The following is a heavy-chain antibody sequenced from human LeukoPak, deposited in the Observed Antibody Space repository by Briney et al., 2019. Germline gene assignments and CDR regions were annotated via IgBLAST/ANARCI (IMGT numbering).Heavy chain of an antibody. CDR2: MNPNSGNT. D-gene: IGHD3-10*01. CDR1: GYTFASYD. CDR3: ARVDSMVRGVIIRPLGY. Sequence: ASVKVSCKASGYTFASYDINWVRQATGQGLEWMGGMNPNSGNTGYAQKFQGRVTMTRNTSISTAYMELSSLRSEDTAVYYCARVDSMVRGVIIRPLGYWGQGTLVTVSS. V-gene: IGHV1-8*01. J-gene: IGHJ4*02.